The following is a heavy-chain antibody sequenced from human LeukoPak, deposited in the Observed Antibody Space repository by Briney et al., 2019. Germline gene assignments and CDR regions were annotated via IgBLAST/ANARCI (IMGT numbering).Heavy chain of an antibody. V-gene: IGHV1-3*01. CDR2: INVGNGNT. CDR1: GHTFSTSS. J-gene: IGHJ4*02. CDR3: VGGSLGY. Sequence: ASVKVSCKTFGHTFSTSSIYWVRQAPEQRPEWMGWINVGNGNTRYSEKLQGRVTISRDTSATSSYMELSNLRSEDTAVYFCVGGSLGYWGQGTLVTVSP.